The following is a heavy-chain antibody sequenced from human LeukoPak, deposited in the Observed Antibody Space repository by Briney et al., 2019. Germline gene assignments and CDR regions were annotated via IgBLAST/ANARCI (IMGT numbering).Heavy chain of an antibody. CDR3: ARGRGQDYGDYFYFDY. D-gene: IGHD4-17*01. Sequence: SETLSLTCSVSGGSLSSYYWIWTRQPPGKGLEYIGYIFYSGQTNYNPSLKNRVTISVDTSKNEFSLNPSSVTAADTAVYYCARGRGQDYGDYFYFDYWGQGTLVTVSS. J-gene: IGHJ4*02. V-gene: IGHV4-59*12. CDR2: IFYSGQT. CDR1: GGSLSSYY.